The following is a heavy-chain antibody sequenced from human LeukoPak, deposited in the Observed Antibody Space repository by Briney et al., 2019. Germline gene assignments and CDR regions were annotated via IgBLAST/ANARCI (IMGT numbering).Heavy chain of an antibody. D-gene: IGHD6-19*01. Sequence: ASVKVSCKASGYTFTSYYMHWVRQAPGQGLEWMGIINPSGGSTSYAQKFQGRVTMTRDTSTSTVYMELSSLRSEDTAVYYCARSPRSSRWYGWWFDPWGQGTLVTVSS. CDR2: INPSGGST. V-gene: IGHV1-46*03. CDR3: ARSPRSSRWYGWWFDP. CDR1: GYTFTSYY. J-gene: IGHJ5*02.